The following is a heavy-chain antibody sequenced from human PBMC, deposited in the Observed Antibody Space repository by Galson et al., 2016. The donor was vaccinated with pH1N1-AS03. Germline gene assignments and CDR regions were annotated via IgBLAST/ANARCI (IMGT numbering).Heavy chain of an antibody. V-gene: IGHV1-8*03. CDR1: GYTFTTYD. D-gene: IGHD2-15*01. CDR3: ARGVVDCSGPACSGTLRFDP. CDR2: MNPDSGNT. Sequence: SVKVSCKASGYTFTTYDINWVRQAPGQGLEWTGWMNPDSGNTGYAPSFQGRVTITRDTSISTAYMELSSLRSEDTAVYYCARGVVDCSGPACSGTLRFDPWGQGTLVTVSS. J-gene: IGHJ5*02.